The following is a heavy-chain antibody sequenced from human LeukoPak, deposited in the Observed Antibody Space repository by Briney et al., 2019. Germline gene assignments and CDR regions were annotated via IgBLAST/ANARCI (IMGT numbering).Heavy chain of an antibody. Sequence: GASVKVSCKASGGTFSSYAISWVRQAPGQGLEWMGWISAYNGNTNYAQKLQGRVTMTTDTSTSTAYMELRSLRSDDTAVYYCARAHYYYYDSSGYYIPPNWFDPWGQGTLVTVSS. CDR1: GGTFSSYA. D-gene: IGHD3-22*01. V-gene: IGHV1-18*01. CDR2: ISAYNGNT. J-gene: IGHJ5*02. CDR3: ARAHYYYYDSSGYYIPPNWFDP.